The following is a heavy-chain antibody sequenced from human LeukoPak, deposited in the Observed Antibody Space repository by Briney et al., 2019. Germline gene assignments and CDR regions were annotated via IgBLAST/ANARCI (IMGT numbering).Heavy chain of an antibody. V-gene: IGHV3-30*03. CDR2: ISHTGNNR. CDR1: GFTFSIFG. Sequence: GRSLRLSCAASGFTFSIFGMHWVRQAPGKGLEWVALISHTGNNRYYADSVKGRFSISRDNSKNTMYLQMDSLRAEDTAVYYCARDTKYAFDNWGQGTLVTVSS. D-gene: IGHD2-2*01. J-gene: IGHJ4*02. CDR3: ARDTKYAFDN.